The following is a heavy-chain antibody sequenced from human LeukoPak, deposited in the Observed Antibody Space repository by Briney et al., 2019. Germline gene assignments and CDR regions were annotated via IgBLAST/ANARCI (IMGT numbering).Heavy chain of an antibody. CDR3: ARPRAYYYGSGSDRNWFDP. V-gene: IGHV4-34*01. J-gene: IGHJ5*02. D-gene: IGHD3-10*01. CDR2: INHSGST. CDR1: GGSISSYY. Sequence: SETLSLTCTVSGGSISSYYWSWIRQPPGKGLEWIGEINHSGSTNYNPSLKGRVTISVDTSKNQFSLKLSSVTAADTAVYYCARPRAYYYGSGSDRNWFDPWGQGTLVTVSS.